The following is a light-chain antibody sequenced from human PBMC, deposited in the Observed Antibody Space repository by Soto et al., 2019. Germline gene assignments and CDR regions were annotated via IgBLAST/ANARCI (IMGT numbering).Light chain of an antibody. Sequence: QSVLTQPPSVSAAPGQEVTISCSGSSSNIGNNYVSWYQQLPGTAPKLLIYDNNKRPSKIPDRFSGSKSGTSATLGITGLQTGDEADYYCATWDSSLSDVVFGGGTKVTVL. V-gene: IGLV1-51*01. CDR2: DNN. J-gene: IGLJ2*01. CDR1: SSNIGNNY. CDR3: ATWDSSLSDVV.